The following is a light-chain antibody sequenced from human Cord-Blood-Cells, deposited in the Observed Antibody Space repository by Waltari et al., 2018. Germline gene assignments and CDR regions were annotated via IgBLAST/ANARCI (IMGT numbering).Light chain of an antibody. CDR2: KAS. J-gene: IGKJ1*01. Sequence: DIQMTQSPSTLSASVGDRFTITCRASQSISSGLVWYQQKPGKAPKLLIYKASSLESGVPARFSGSGSRTECTLTISSLQPEDFATYYCQQYNSYPWTFGQGTKVEIK. CDR1: QSISSG. V-gene: IGKV1-5*03. CDR3: QQYNSYPWT.